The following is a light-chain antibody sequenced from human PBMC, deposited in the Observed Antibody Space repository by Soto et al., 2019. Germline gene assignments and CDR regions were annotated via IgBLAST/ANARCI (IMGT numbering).Light chain of an antibody. CDR1: QSLSTRS. CDR3: QQYGRSVG. CDR2: EAS. Sequence: EIVLTQSPGTLSLSPGERLTLSCRTSQSLSTRSLAWYQQKPGQAPSLLIYEASTRAPGTPDRFSGSGSGTDFTLNASSLERGDLAVYYCQQYGRSVGFGQGTKVEIK. J-gene: IGKJ1*01. V-gene: IGKV3-20*01.